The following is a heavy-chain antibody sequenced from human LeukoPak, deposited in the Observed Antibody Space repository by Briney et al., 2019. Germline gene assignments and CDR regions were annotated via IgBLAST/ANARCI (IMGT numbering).Heavy chain of an antibody. CDR2: IRSGGDGT. CDR3: ARDPNGDYVGAFEM. CDR1: GFTFTNYA. J-gene: IGHJ3*02. D-gene: IGHD4-17*01. Sequence: GGSLRLSCAASGFTFTNYAMIWVRQAPGRGLEWVSAIRSGGDGTLYADSVKGRFTISRDNSKNTLFLQMNNMRAEDMDVYYCARDPNGDYVGAFEMWGPGTKVTVS. V-gene: IGHV3-23*01.